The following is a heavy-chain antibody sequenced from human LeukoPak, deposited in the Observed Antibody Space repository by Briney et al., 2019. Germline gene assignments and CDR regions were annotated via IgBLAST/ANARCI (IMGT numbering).Heavy chain of an antibody. V-gene: IGHV3-48*03. CDR1: GFTFSSYE. CDR3: ARDAGSPVDTAMVYSGRDY. D-gene: IGHD5-18*01. J-gene: IGHJ4*02. Sequence: PGGSLRLSCAASGFTFSSYEMNWVRQAPGKGLEWVSYISSSGSTIYYADSVKGRFTISRDNAKNCLYLQMNSLRAEDTAVYYCARDAGSPVDTAMVYSGRDYWGQGTLVTVSS. CDR2: ISSSGSTI.